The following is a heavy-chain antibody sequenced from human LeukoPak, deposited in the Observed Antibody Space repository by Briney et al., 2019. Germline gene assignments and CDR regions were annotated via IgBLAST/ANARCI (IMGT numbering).Heavy chain of an antibody. CDR1: GGTFSSYG. D-gene: IGHD3-22*01. CDR2: IIPIFGTA. CDR3: ARTRYYYDSSGRNYYFDY. V-gene: IGHV1-69*01. Sequence: ASVKVSCKASGGTFSSYGISWVRQAPGQGLEWMGGIIPIFGTANYAQKFQGRVTITADESTSTAYMELSSLRSEDTAVYYCARTRYYYDSSGRNYYFDYWGQGTLVTVSS. J-gene: IGHJ4*02.